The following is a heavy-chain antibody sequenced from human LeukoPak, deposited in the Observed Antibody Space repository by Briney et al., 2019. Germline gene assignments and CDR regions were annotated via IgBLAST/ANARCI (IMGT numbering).Heavy chain of an antibody. CDR3: ARLGDYYDSSGYFDAFDI. D-gene: IGHD3-22*01. CDR2: IYYGGST. CDR1: GGSISSSSYH. J-gene: IGHJ3*02. Sequence: SETLSLTCTVSGGSISSSSYHWGWIRQPPGKGLERIGTIYYGGSTDYNPSLKSGVTIPGDTSKRQISQKLTSVTAADAAVYYCARLGDYYDSSGYFDAFDILGQGRMVTVCS. V-gene: IGHV4-39*01.